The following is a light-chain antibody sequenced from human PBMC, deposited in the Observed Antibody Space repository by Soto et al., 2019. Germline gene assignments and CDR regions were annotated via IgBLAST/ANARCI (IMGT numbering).Light chain of an antibody. CDR1: QSVSNY. Sequence: GARVTITCRASQSVSNYLNWYQQKVGKAPQLLIYFASTLQKGVPSRFSGSGSGTDFTLTISSLQPEDFATYFCQQSYTTPLTFGGGTKVDIK. CDR2: FAS. J-gene: IGKJ4*01. CDR3: QQSYTTPLT. V-gene: IGKV1-39*01.